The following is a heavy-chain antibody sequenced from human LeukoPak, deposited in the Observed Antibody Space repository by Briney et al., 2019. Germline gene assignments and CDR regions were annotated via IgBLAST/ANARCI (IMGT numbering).Heavy chain of an antibody. J-gene: IGHJ4*02. CDR1: GYPFSAHF. V-gene: IGHV7-4-1*02. CDR3: VRGTPTPGMDY. Sequence: ASVTVSCTASGYPFSAHFLNWVRQAPGQGLEWMGNIDTTTGNPRYAQDFTGRFVFSLDTSVSTAYLQITSLKADDTAAYYCVRGTPTPGMDYWGQGTLVTVSS. D-gene: IGHD3-10*01. CDR2: IDTTTGNP.